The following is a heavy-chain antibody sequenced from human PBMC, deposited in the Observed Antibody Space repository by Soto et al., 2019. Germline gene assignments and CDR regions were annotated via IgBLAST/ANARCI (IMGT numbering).Heavy chain of an antibody. CDR2: INGGNGDT. V-gene: IGHV1-3*01. CDR3: ARGPLSLYSADFR. J-gene: IGHJ4*02. D-gene: IGHD1-26*01. Sequence: QAPLVQSGAEVKKPGASVRISCRTSGYTFTSYAITWLRHAPGQRLEWMGWINGGNGDTKYSQKFQDRLSITRDTSATTVSLGLSSLTSEDTAIYYCARGPLSLYSADFRWGQGTLVTVSS. CDR1: GYTFTSYA.